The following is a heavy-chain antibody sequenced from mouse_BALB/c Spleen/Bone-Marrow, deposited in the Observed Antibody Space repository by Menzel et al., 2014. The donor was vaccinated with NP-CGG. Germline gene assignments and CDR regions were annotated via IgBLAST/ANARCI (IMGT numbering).Heavy chain of an antibody. Sequence: EVKLVESGGGLVQPGGSLKLSCAASGFDFSRHWMSWVRQAPGKGLQWIGEINPDSRTINYAPSLKAKFIISRDNAKNTLYLQMSKVRSDDTALYYCARGNYYGNLDYWGQGTTLTVSP. CDR1: GFDFSRHW. V-gene: IGHV4-1*02. CDR3: ARGNYYGNLDY. J-gene: IGHJ2*01. CDR2: INPDSRTI. D-gene: IGHD2-1*01.